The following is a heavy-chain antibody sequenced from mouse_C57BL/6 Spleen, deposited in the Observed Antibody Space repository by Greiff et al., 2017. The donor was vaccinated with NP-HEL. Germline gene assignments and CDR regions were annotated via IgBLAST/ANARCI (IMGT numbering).Heavy chain of an antibody. D-gene: IGHD2-3*01. CDR2: IYPGDGDT. CDR1: GYAFSSYW. V-gene: IGHV1-80*01. CDR3: ARKENGYWWYFDV. J-gene: IGHJ1*03. Sequence: QVQLQQSGAELVKPGASVKISCKASGYAFSSYWMNWVKQRPGKGLEWIGQIYPGDGDTNYNGKFKGKATLTADKSSSTAYMQLSSLTSEDSAVYFCARKENGYWWYFDVWGTGTTVTVSS.